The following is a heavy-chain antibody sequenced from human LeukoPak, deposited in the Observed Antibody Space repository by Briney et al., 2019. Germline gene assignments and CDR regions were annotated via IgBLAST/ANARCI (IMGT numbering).Heavy chain of an antibody. CDR3: AKDRQDVVVTAIRFDP. CDR1: GFTFSSYA. V-gene: IGHV3-23*01. Sequence: QPGGSLRLSCTASGFTFSSYAMTWVRQAPGKGLEWVSSISGSGAKTYYADSVKDRITISRDNSKNTLYLQMDSLRAGDTALYYCAKDRQDVVVTAIRFDPGGQGTLVSVSS. D-gene: IGHD2-21*02. CDR2: ISGSGAKT. J-gene: IGHJ5*02.